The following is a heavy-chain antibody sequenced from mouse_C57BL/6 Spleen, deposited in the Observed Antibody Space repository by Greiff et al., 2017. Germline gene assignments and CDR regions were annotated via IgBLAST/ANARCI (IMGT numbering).Heavy chain of an antibody. CDR1: GFTFSDAW. CDR2: IRNKANNHAT. CDR3: TFYDGYYCFDY. V-gene: IGHV6-6*01. J-gene: IGHJ2*01. Sequence: EVKLMESGGGLVQPGGSMKFSCAASGFTFSDAWMDWVRQSPETGLEWVAEIRNKANNHATYYAVSVKGRFTISRDDSKSSVYLQMHSLRAVDTGIYCCTFYDGYYCFDYWGQSTTLTVSS. D-gene: IGHD2-3*01.